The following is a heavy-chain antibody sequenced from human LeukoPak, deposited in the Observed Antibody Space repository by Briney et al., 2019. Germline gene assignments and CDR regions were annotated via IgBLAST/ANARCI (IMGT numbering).Heavy chain of an antibody. CDR1: GFIFSSYW. V-gene: IGHV3-74*01. J-gene: IGHJ4*02. D-gene: IGHD1-14*01. CDR2: INGDGSIT. Sequence: GGSLRLSCAASGFIFSSYWMHWVRQAPGKGLVWVSRINGDGSITTYADSVKGRFTISRDNAKNTLYLQMNSLRAEDTAAYYCTRYRETDNRRDFDCWGQGTLVTVSS. CDR3: TRYRETDNRRDFDC.